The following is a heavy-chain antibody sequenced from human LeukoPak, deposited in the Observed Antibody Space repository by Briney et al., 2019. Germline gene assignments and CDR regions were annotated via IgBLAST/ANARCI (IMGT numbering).Heavy chain of an antibody. V-gene: IGHV3-21*01. CDR2: ISSSSSYI. CDR1: GFTVSSNY. D-gene: IGHD4-23*01. CDR3: ARDGGGNFDY. J-gene: IGHJ4*02. Sequence: AGGSLRLSCAASGFTVSSNYMSWVRQAPGKGLEWVSSISSSSSYIYYADSVKGRFTISRDNAKNSLYLQMNSLRAGDTAVYYCARDGGGNFDYWGQGTLVTVSS.